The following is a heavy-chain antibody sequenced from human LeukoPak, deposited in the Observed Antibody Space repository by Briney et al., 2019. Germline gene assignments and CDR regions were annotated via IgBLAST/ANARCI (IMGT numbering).Heavy chain of an antibody. V-gene: IGHV4-39*07. CDR1: GGSTSSYY. Sequence: SETLSLTCTVSGGSTSSYYWGWIRQPPGKGLEWIGSIYYSGSTYYNPSLKSRVTISVDTSKNQFSLKLSSVTAADTAVYYCARVPLFGWAPYYYYYYMDVWGKGTTVTVSS. CDR3: ARVPLFGWAPYYYYYYMDV. D-gene: IGHD3-10*01. J-gene: IGHJ6*03. CDR2: IYYSGST.